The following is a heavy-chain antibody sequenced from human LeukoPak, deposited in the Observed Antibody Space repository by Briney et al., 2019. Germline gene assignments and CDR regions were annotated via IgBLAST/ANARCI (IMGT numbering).Heavy chain of an antibody. CDR3: ARDTYYYDSSGYYYPGGCGY. D-gene: IGHD3-22*01. Sequence: PGGTLRLSCAASGLTFINFGMTWVRQAPGKGLEWVSAISGSAVITFYADSAKGRFTISRDNAKNSLYLQMNSLRAEDTAVYYCARDTYYYDSSGYYYPGGCGYWGQGTLVTVSS. V-gene: IGHV3-23*01. J-gene: IGHJ4*02. CDR2: ISGSAVIT. CDR1: GLTFINFG.